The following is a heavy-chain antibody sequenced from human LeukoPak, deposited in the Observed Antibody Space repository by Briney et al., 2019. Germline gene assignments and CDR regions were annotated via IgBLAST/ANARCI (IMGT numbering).Heavy chain of an antibody. CDR2: INPSGGST. D-gene: IGHD2-2*01. J-gene: IGHJ6*03. CDR1: GYTFTNYY. V-gene: IGHV1-46*01. CDR3: ARDRGYCSSTSCYFPRYYYYMDV. Sequence: GASVKVSCMASGYTFTNYYMHWVRQAPGQGLEWMGIINPSGGSTSYAQKFQGRVTMTRDTSTSTVYMELSSLRSEDTAVYYCARDRGYCSSTSCYFPRYYYYMDVWGKGTTVTVSS.